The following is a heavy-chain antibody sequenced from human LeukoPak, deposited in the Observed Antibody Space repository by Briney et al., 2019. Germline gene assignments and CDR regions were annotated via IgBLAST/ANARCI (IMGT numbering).Heavy chain of an antibody. CDR1: EFTFSNYA. CDR2: ISDSGGST. CDR3: TKGAPGTTLMDV. Sequence: PGGSLRLSCVASEFTFSNYAMCWVRQAPGKGLEWVSGISDSGGSTYFADSVKGRFTISRDNSKNTLYLQMNSLRAEDTAVYYCTKGAPGTTLMDVLGQGTTVTGSS. J-gene: IGHJ6*02. D-gene: IGHD1/OR15-1a*01. V-gene: IGHV3-23*01.